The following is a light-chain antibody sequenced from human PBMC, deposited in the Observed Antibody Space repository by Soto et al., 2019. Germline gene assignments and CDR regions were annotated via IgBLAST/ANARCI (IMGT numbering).Light chain of an antibody. CDR1: QDIGNY. V-gene: IGKV1-33*01. CDR2: DAS. J-gene: IGKJ4*01. CDR3: QQYASLPLT. Sequence: DIQMTQSPSSLSASVGDRVTITCQASQDIGNYLTWYQQRLGKAPKLLIYDASNLETGVPSRFSGSGSGTDFTFTINSLQPEDVATYYCQQYASLPLTFGGGTKVDIK.